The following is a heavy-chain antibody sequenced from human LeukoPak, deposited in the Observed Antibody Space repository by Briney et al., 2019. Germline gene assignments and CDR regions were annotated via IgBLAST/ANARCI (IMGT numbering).Heavy chain of an antibody. J-gene: IGHJ4*02. Sequence: SETLSLTCTVSGGSISSYYWSWIRQPPGKGLEWIGYIYYSGSTNYNPSLKSRVTISVDTSKNQFSLKLNSVTAADTAVYCCARYESGYSSSKFDYWGQGTLVTVSS. CDR1: GGSISSYY. CDR2: IYYSGST. D-gene: IGHD6-13*01. V-gene: IGHV4-59*01. CDR3: ARYESGYSSSKFDY.